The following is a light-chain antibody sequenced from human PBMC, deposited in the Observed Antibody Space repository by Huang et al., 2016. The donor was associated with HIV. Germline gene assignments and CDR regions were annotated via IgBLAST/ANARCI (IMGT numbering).Light chain of an antibody. CDR2: NAS. Sequence: DIQMTQSPSSLSASVGDRVTITCQASQDISNYLNWSQQKPGKAPNLLIYNASSLQIGVPSRFSGTGSGTNFTFIISSLQPEDTGTYFCQQYDNLYTFGQGTNLEIK. J-gene: IGKJ2*01. CDR1: QDISNY. V-gene: IGKV1-33*01. CDR3: QQYDNLYT.